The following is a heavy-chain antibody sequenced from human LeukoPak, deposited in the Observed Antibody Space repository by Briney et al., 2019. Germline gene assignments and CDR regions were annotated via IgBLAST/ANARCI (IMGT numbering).Heavy chain of an antibody. Sequence: GASLKISCQGSGSNFTNYWILWVRQMPGKGLEWLGIIYPDESDSRYSPSFRGQVTMSADQSVTTAYLYWRSLKASDSAIYYCARQRTVIPAAPSDYWGQGTLVTVAS. V-gene: IGHV5-51*01. CDR1: GSNFTNYW. CDR3: ARQRTVIPAAPSDY. J-gene: IGHJ4*02. D-gene: IGHD2-2*01. CDR2: IYPDESDS.